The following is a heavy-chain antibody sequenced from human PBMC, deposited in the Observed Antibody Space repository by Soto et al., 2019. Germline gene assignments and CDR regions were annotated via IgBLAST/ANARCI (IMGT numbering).Heavy chain of an antibody. CDR3: AKVESEGPPIDY. Sequence: GGSLSLSCTASGFPFSSYSMSWVRQAPGKGLEWVSAISGSGGSTYYADSVKGRFTISRDNSKNTLYLQMNSLRAEDTAVYYCAKVESEGPPIDYWGQGTLVTVSS. V-gene: IGHV3-23*01. CDR1: GFPFSSYS. J-gene: IGHJ4*02. CDR2: ISGSGGST.